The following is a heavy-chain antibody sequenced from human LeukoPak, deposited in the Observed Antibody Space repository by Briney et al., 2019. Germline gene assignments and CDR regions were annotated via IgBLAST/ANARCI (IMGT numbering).Heavy chain of an antibody. CDR1: GYTFSDYY. Sequence: ASVKVSCKAAGYTFSDYYIHWARQATGQGLEWMGWINPHRGGTNYAQRLQGRVTVTKDTSINTAYMELSRLRSDDTAVYYCARDPYYYGSGSYYPVHYWFDPWGQGTLVTVSS. V-gene: IGHV1-2*02. D-gene: IGHD3-10*01. J-gene: IGHJ5*02. CDR2: INPHRGGT. CDR3: ARDPYYYGSGSYYPVHYWFDP.